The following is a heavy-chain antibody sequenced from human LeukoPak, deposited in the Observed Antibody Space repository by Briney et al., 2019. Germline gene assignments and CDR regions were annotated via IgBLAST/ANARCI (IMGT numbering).Heavy chain of an antibody. V-gene: IGHV4-61*08. D-gene: IGHD5-12*01. CDR3: ARHRYSGYDLSRSFDP. CDR1: GGSISSGGYY. Sequence: SETLSLTCTVSGGSISSGGYYWSWIRQPPGKGLEWIGYIYTSGSTNYNPSLKSRVTISVDTSKNQFSLKLSSVTAADTAVYYCARHRYSGYDLSRSFDPWGQGTLVTVSS. CDR2: IYTSGST. J-gene: IGHJ5*02.